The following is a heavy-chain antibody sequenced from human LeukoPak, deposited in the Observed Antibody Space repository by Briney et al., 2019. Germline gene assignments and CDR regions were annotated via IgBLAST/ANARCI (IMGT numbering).Heavy chain of an antibody. V-gene: IGHV3-7*03. D-gene: IGHD6-6*01. CDR1: GFTFSSYD. J-gene: IGHJ3*01. Sequence: GGSLRLSCAASGFTFSSYDINWVRQTPGKGLEWVASINSDGSEGYYADVVKGRFTISRDNAKNSLYLQINSLRAEDTAVYYCARSSYSSSSSVWGQGTMVTVSS. CDR3: ARSSYSSSSSV. CDR2: INSDGSEG.